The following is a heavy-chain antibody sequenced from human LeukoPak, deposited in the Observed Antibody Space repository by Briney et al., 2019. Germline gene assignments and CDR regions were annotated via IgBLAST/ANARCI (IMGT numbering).Heavy chain of an antibody. V-gene: IGHV4-39*07. CDR2: IYYSGST. CDR1: GGSISSSSYY. Sequence: SETLSLTCTVSGGSISSSSYYWGWIRQPPGKGLEWIGSIYYSGSTNYNPSLKSRVTISVDTSKNQFSLKLSSVTAADTAVYYCARVDYGDYSKDFDYWGQGTLVTVSS. CDR3: ARVDYGDYSKDFDY. J-gene: IGHJ4*02. D-gene: IGHD4-17*01.